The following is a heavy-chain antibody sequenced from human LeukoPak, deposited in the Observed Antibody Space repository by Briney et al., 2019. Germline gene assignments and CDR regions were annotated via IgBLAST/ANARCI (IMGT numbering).Heavy chain of an antibody. D-gene: IGHD3-16*02. V-gene: IGHV3-23*01. CDR1: GFTFSSYA. CDR3: AKDFMITFGGVIAPFDY. J-gene: IGHJ4*02. CDR2: ISGSGGST. Sequence: PGGSLRLSCAASGFTFSSYAMSWVRQAPGKGLEWVSAISGSGGSTYYADSVKGRFTISRDNSKNTLYLQMNSLRAEDTAVYYCAKDFMITFGGVIAPFDYWSQGTLVTVSS.